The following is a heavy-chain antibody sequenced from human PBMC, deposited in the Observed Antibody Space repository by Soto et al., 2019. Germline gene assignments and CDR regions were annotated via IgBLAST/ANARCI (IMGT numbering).Heavy chain of an antibody. CDR1: GGSISSYY. CDR2: IYYSGST. CDR3: ARHYNWNYFDY. V-gene: IGHV4-59*01. D-gene: IGHD1-20*01. Sequence: SETLSLTCTVSGGSISSYYWSWIRQPPGKGLEWIGYIYYSGSTNYNPSLKSRVTISVDTSKNQFSLKLSSVIAADTAVYYCARHYNWNYFDYWGQGTLVTVSS. J-gene: IGHJ4*02.